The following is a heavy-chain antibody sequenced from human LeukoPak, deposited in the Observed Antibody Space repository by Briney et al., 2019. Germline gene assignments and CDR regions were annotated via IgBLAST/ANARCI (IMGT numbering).Heavy chain of an antibody. V-gene: IGHV3-23*01. D-gene: IGHD2-21*01. CDR3: AKVTEPYRPPTDFDY. CDR1: GFTFSSYA. J-gene: IGHJ4*02. Sequence: GGSLRLSCAASGFTFSSYAMSWPRQAPGKGLEWVSAISGSGGSTYYGDSVRVRFTLSRDIYKNTVYLQMNRLRAEDTALYYCAKVTEPYRPPTDFDYWGQGSLVTVSS. CDR2: ISGSGGST.